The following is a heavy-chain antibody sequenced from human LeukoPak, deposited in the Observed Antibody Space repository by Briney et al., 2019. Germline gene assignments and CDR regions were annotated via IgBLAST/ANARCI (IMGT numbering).Heavy chain of an antibody. CDR2: ISTYNGIT. CDR1: GYTFITFG. CDR3: ARGEDITTVMGYYYYYMDV. D-gene: IGHD4-11*01. J-gene: IGHJ6*03. V-gene: IGHV1-18*01. Sequence: AASVKVSCKASGYTFITFGISWVRQAPGQGLEWMGWISTYNGITNYAQKFQGRVTMTTDTSTSTAYMDLRSLRSEDTAVYYCARGEDITTVMGYYYYYMDVWGKGTTVTVSS.